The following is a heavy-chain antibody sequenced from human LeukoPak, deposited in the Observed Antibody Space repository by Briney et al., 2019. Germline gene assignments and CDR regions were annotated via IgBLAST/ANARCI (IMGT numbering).Heavy chain of an antibody. CDR3: ARGSWDYYYGMDV. Sequence: GGSLRLSCAASGFTVSSNYMSWVRQAPGKGPEWVSVIYSGGSTYYADSVKGRFTISRDNSKNTLYLQMNSLRAEDTAVYYCARGSWDYYYGMDVWGQGTTVTVSS. D-gene: IGHD3-16*01. V-gene: IGHV3-53*01. CDR1: GFTVSSNY. CDR2: IYSGGST. J-gene: IGHJ6*02.